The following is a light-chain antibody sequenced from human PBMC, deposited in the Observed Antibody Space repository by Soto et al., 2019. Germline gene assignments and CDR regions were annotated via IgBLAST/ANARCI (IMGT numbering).Light chain of an antibody. V-gene: IGKV3-11*01. J-gene: IGKJ4*01. CDR2: DAS. CDR3: QQRSNWPPLT. Sequence: ETVLTQSPATLSLSPGERATLSCRATQSVDTKLVWYQQRPGQAPRLLIYDASNRATGIPAGFSGSGSGTDFTLTISSLEPEDSAVYYCQQRSNWPPLTFGGGTKVEIK. CDR1: QSVDTK.